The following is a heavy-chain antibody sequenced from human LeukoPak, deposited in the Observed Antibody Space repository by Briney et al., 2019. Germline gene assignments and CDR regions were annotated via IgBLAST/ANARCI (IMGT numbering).Heavy chain of an antibody. V-gene: IGHV3-30*02. CDR2: IWYVGSNK. CDR1: GFTFSSYG. D-gene: IGHD3-22*01. Sequence: GGSLRLSCAASGFTFSSYGMHWVRQAPGKGLEWVAVIWYVGSNKYYADSVKGRFTISRDNSKNTLYLQMNSLRAEDTALYYCAKWTSYYYDSSGYFDYWGQGTLVTVSS. J-gene: IGHJ4*02. CDR3: AKWTSYYYDSSGYFDY.